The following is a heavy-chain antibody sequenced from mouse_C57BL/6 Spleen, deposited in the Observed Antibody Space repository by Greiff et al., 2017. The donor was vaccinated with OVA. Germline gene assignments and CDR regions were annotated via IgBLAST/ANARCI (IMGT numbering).Heavy chain of an antibody. CDR3: ARRTYYGSSYWYFDV. Sequence: QVQLQQPGAELVRPGSSVKLSCTASGYTFTSSWLHWVTQRPIQGLEWIGNIDPSASETHCNHKFKDKATLTVDKSSSTAYMQLSSLTSEDSAVYYCARRTYYGSSYWYFDVWGTGTTVTVSS. D-gene: IGHD1-1*01. CDR2: IDPSASET. CDR1: GYTFTSSW. J-gene: IGHJ1*03. V-gene: IGHV1-52*01.